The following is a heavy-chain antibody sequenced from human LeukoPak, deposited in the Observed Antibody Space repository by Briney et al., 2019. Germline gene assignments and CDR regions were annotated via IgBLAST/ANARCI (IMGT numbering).Heavy chain of an antibody. D-gene: IGHD1-26*01. CDR2: IYTSGST. V-gene: IGHV4-61*02. CDR1: GFSISSGSYY. Sequence: PSETLSLTCTVSGFSISSGSYYWSWIRQPAGKGLEWIGRIYTSGSTNYNPSLKSRVTISVDTSKNQFSLKLSSVTAADTAVYYCARGGSWTNYYYYMDVWGKGTTVTISS. J-gene: IGHJ6*03. CDR3: ARGGSWTNYYYYMDV.